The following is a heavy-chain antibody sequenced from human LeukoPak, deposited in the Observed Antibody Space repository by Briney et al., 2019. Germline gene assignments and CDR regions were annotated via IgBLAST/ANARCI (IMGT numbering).Heavy chain of an antibody. CDR3: ARDSGSAYYYNSGTYYYDSFDF. D-gene: IGHD3-10*01. Sequence: GGSLRLSCTVSGFTFSSYWMTWVHHPPGEGVGRVANIRQDDSEKYYADSVKGRFTISRDNAKNSLYLHMNSLRAEDAAVYYCARDSGSAYYYNSGTYYYDSFDFWGQGTTVTVSS. CDR1: GFTFSSYW. V-gene: IGHV3-7*01. CDR2: IRQDDSEK. J-gene: IGHJ3*01.